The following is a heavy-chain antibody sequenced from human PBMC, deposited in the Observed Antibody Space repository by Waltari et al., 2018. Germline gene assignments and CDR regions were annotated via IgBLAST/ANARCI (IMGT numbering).Heavy chain of an antibody. V-gene: IGHV4-59*01. J-gene: IGHJ5*02. CDR2: NYYRGSP. CDR1: GGSLRSYY. D-gene: IGHD6-19*01. Sequence: QVQRQESGPGLVKPAETLSLTCTVSGGSLRSYYWSWIRQPPGKGLEWIGHNYYRGSPHYHPSLNSRVTISVAQPKNQFSLKLSSVTAADTAVDSCARGGSSGWWDGVYTWFAPWGQGTLVTVSS. CDR3: ARGGSSGWWDGVYTWFAP.